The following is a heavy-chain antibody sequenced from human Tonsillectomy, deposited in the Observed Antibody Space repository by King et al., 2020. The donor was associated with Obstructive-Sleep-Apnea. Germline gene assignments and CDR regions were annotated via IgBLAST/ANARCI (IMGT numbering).Heavy chain of an antibody. J-gene: IGHJ4*02. V-gene: IGHV3-74*01. CDR1: GFTFRTSW. Sequence: VQLVESGGGLVQPGGSLRLSCAASGFTFRTSWMHWVRQAPGKGLVWVSRINSDGSSTIYADFVEGRFTISRDNAKNTLYLQMNSLRAEDTAVYYCARDRGGAGPTTTDYWGQGTLVTVSS. CDR2: INSDGSST. CDR3: ARDRGGAGPTTTDY. D-gene: IGHD1-26*01.